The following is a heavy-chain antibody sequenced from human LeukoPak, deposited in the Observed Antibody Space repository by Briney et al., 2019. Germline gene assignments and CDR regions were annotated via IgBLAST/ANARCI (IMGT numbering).Heavy chain of an antibody. J-gene: IGHJ3*02. CDR1: GGSISSYY. V-gene: IGHV4-59*01. D-gene: IGHD1-1*01. CDR2: IYYSGST. CDR3: ARDSYDNDAFDI. Sequence: SETLSLTCTVSGGSISSYYWSWIRQPPGKGLEWIGYIYYSGSTNYNPSLKSRVTISVDTSKNQFSPKLSSVTAADTAVYYCARDSYDNDAFDIWGQGTMVTVSS.